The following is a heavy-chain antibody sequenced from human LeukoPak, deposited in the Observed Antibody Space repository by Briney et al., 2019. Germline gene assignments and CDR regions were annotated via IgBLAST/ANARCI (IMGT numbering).Heavy chain of an antibody. CDR1: GYTFTGYY. Sequence: ASVKVSCKASGYTFTGYYLHWVRQAPGQGLEWMGWINPNSGDTKYAQKFQGRVTMTRDTSISTAYMELSRLTSDDTVVYYCARDPGYDFWSGYLKVNAFDIWGQGTMVTVSS. CDR3: ARDPGYDFWSGYLKVNAFDI. V-gene: IGHV1-2*02. D-gene: IGHD3-3*01. CDR2: INPNSGDT. J-gene: IGHJ3*02.